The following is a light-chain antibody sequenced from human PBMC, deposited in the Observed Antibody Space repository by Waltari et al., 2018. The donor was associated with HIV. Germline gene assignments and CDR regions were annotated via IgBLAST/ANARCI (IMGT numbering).Light chain of an antibody. Sequence: QSALTQPPSASGSPGQSVTISCTGTSSDIGGYNYVSWYQQHPGKAPKLMIYEVSKRPSGGPDRFSGSKSGNTASLTVSGRQAEDEADYYCSSFAGSNNLGVFGGGTKLTVL. CDR1: SSDIGGYNY. J-gene: IGLJ3*02. CDR2: EVS. CDR3: SSFAGSNNLGV. V-gene: IGLV2-8*01.